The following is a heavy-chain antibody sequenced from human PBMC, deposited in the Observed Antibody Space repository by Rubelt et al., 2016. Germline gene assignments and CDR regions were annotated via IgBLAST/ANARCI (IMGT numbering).Heavy chain of an antibody. Sequence: QLQLQESGPGLVKSSETLSLTCIVSSVSIDSRSYYWGWVRQPPGKGLEWIGSMYYSGSIYHNPSLKSRVTISVDTSKNQFSLKLRSVTAADTAVYYCARAISVRSPYHYFDFWGQGTLVTVSS. CDR2: MYYSGSI. CDR3: ARAISVRSPYHYFDF. CDR1: SVSIDSRSYY. J-gene: IGHJ4*02. D-gene: IGHD2-2*02. V-gene: IGHV4-39*07.